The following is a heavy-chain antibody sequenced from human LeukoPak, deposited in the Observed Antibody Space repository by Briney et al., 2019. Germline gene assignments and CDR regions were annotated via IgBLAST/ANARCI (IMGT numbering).Heavy chain of an antibody. J-gene: IGHJ4*02. CDR1: GYTFTGYY. D-gene: IGHD4-17*01. CDR3: AREPYGGSDYGLFDY. CDR2: INPNSGGT. Sequence: GASVKVSCKASGYTFTGYYMHWVRQAPGQGLEWMGWINPNSGGTNYAQKFQARVTMTRDTSISTAYMELSRLRSDDTAVYYCAREPYGGSDYGLFDYWGQGTLVTVSS. V-gene: IGHV1-2*02.